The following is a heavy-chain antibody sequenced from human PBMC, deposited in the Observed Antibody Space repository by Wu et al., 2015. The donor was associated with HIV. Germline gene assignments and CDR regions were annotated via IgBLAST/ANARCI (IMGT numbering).Heavy chain of an antibody. CDR3: ARDELFRVDDAFDL. CDR2: TNLNTGGT. V-gene: IGHV1-2*02. Sequence: QVQLLQSGAEVRKPGASVRVSCKTSGYIFTDYYMHWVRQAPGQGLEWMGWTNLNTGGTNYAPKFQGRVTMTRDTSISTAYIELSSLTSDDTAVFYCARDELFRVDDAFDLWGQGTLVTVSS. CDR1: GYIFTDYY. J-gene: IGHJ3*01. D-gene: IGHD3-10*01.